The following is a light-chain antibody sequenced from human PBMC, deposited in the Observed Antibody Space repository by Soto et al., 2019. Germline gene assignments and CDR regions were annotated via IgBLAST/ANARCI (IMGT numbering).Light chain of an antibody. J-gene: IGKJ1*01. Sequence: EIVMTQSPATLSVSPGERATLSCRASQSVSSNLAWYQQKPGQAPRLLINGASTRATGIPARFSGSGSGTEFTLPISSLQAEDFAVYYCQQYNNWPPGTFGQGTKVEMK. CDR3: QQYNNWPPGT. V-gene: IGKV3-15*01. CDR1: QSVSSN. CDR2: GAS.